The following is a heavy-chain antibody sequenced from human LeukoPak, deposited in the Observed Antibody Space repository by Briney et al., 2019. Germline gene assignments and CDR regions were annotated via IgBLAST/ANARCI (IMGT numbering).Heavy chain of an antibody. Sequence: GGSLRLSCAASGFTFSSYSMNWVRQAPGKGLEWVSYISSSSSYIYYADSVKGRFTISRDNAKNSLYLQMNSLRAEDTAVYYCARDRQWLVDYWGQGTLVTVSS. CDR2: ISSSSSYI. J-gene: IGHJ4*02. V-gene: IGHV3-21*05. CDR1: GFTFSSYS. CDR3: ARDRQWLVDY. D-gene: IGHD6-19*01.